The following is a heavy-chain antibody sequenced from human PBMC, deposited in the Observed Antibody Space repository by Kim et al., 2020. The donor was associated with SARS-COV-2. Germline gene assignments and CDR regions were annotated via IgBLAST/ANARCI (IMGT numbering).Heavy chain of an antibody. CDR1: GFTFSTYW. Sequence: GGSLRLSCAASGFTFSTYWMHWVRQAPGKGPVWVSRITSDGSSTTYADSVKGRFTISRDNSKNTLYLQMNSLRAEDTAVYYCARGPPTTMTTGWFDPWG. CDR2: ITSDGSST. V-gene: IGHV3-74*01. D-gene: IGHD4-17*01. J-gene: IGHJ5*02. CDR3: ARGPPTTMTTGWFDP.